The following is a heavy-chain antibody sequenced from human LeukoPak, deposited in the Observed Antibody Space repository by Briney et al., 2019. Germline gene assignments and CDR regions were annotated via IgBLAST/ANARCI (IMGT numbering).Heavy chain of an antibody. V-gene: IGHV3-9*01. CDR2: ISWNSGSI. CDR1: GFTFDDYA. Sequence: TGGSLRLSCAASGFTFDDYAMHWVRQAPGKGLEWVSGISWNSGSIGYADFVKGRFTISRDNAKNSLYLQMNSLRAEDTALYYCAKDVDLTVFDPPFDYWGQGTLVTVSS. CDR3: AKDVDLTVFDPPFDY. J-gene: IGHJ4*02. D-gene: IGHD3-9*01.